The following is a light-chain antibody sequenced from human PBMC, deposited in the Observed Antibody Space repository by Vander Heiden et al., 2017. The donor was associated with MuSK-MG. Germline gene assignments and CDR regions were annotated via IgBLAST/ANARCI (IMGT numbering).Light chain of an antibody. CDR1: QSVLYSSNNKNY. CDR2: WAS. CDR3: QQYYSTPRT. J-gene: IGKJ1*01. Sequence: DIVMTRSPDSLAVFLGERATINCKSSQSVLYSSNNKNYLAWYQQKPGQPPKLLIYWASTRKSGVPDRFSGSGSATDFTLSISSLQAEDVAVYYCQQYYSTPRTFGQGTKVEIK. V-gene: IGKV4-1*01.